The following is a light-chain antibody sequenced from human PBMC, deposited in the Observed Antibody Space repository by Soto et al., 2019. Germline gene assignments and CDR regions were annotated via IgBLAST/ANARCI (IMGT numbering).Light chain of an antibody. J-gene: IGKJ2*01. CDR1: QSISIY. CDR3: QQTYSNSLYT. CDR2: GAS. V-gene: IGKV1-39*01. Sequence: DIQMTQSPSSLSASVGDRVTITCRASQSISIYLNWYQQKPGKAPKLLINGASSLQSGVPSRFSGSGSGTDFTLTISNLQPEDLATYFCQQTYSNSLYTFGQGTTLDIK.